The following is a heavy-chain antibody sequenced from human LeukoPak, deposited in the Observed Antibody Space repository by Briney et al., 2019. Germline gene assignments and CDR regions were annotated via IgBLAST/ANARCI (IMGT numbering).Heavy chain of an antibody. CDR1: GGSISSGSYY. Sequence: SQTLSLTCTVSGGSISSGSYYWSWIRQPAGKGLEWIGRIYTSGSTNYNPSLKSRVTISVDTSKNQFSLKLSSVTAADTAVYYCAREVRGGAGKPMYYFDYWGQGTLVTVSS. D-gene: IGHD3-10*01. J-gene: IGHJ4*02. CDR3: AREVRGGAGKPMYYFDY. V-gene: IGHV4-61*02. CDR2: IYTSGST.